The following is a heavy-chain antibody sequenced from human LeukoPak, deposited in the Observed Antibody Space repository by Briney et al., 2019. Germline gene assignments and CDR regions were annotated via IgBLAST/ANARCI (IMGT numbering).Heavy chain of an antibody. CDR3: ARDQDSGTYLAFDI. D-gene: IGHD1-26*01. J-gene: IGHJ3*02. Sequence: ASVKVSCKASGYTFTGYYIHWVRQAPGQGLEWMGWINPNSGDTNYAQKFQGSVTMTRDTSINTAYMELIILRSDETAVYYCARDQDSGTYLAFDIWGQGTMVTVSS. CDR1: GYTFTGYY. CDR2: INPNSGDT. V-gene: IGHV1-2*02.